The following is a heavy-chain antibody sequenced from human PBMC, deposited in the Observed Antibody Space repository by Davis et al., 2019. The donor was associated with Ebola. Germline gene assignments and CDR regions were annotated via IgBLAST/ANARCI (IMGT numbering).Heavy chain of an antibody. J-gene: IGHJ2*01. CDR1: GGSVSSGSYY. V-gene: IGHV4-61*01. CDR2: IYYSGST. D-gene: IGHD2-21*02. Sequence: PSETLSLTCTVSGGSVSSGSYYWSWIRQPPGKGLEWIGYIYYSGSTNYNPSLKSRVTISVDTSKNQFSLKLSSVTAADTAVYYCARGSVTSNFDLWGRGTLVTVSS. CDR3: ARGSVTSNFDL.